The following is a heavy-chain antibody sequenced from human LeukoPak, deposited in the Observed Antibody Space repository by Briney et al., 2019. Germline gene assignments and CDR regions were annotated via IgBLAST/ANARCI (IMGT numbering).Heavy chain of an antibody. V-gene: IGHV3-30-3*01. CDR1: GFTFRSYA. CDR3: ARDAVSGMIRTEHGLDV. J-gene: IGHJ6*02. Sequence: PGRSLRLSCVASGFTFRSYAMHWVRQAPGKGLEWVAVISSDGGHKYYTDSVNGRFTISRDNSKNTLYLQMNSLGAEDTAVYYCARDAVSGMIRTEHGLDVWGQGTTVTVCS. D-gene: IGHD2-15*01. CDR2: ISSDGGHK.